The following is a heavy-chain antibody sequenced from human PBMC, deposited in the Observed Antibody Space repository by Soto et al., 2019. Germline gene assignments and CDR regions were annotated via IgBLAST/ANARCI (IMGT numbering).Heavy chain of an antibody. CDR1: GYTFTSYG. D-gene: IGHD6-19*01. V-gene: IGHV1-18*01. Sequence: VASVKVSCKASGYTFTSYGISWVRQAPGQGLEWMGWISAYNGNTNYAQKLQGRVTMTTDTSTSTAYMELRSLRSDDTAVYYCARDSGQWLTRWYFDLWGRGTLVTVSS. J-gene: IGHJ2*01. CDR3: ARDSGQWLTRWYFDL. CDR2: ISAYNGNT.